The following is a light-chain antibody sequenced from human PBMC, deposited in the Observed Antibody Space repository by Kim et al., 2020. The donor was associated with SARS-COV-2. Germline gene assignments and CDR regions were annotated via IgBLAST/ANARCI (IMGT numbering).Light chain of an antibody. Sequence: SASVGDRVFSTCRQSETVDSSLNWYRQKPEKAPEALILGTSSLQTGVPSRFSGSRSGPDFTLTISSLQPEDFATYFCQQTYRIPYSFGQGTKLEI. CDR2: GTS. V-gene: IGKV1-39*01. CDR3: QQTYRIPYS. J-gene: IGKJ2*03. CDR1: ETVDSS.